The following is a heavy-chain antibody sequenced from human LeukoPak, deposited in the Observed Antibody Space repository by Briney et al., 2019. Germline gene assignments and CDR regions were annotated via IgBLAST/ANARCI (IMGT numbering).Heavy chain of an antibody. CDR2: ITSGSTYI. CDR1: GFSFSNYN. Sequence: GGSLRPSCAASGFSFSNYNMNWVRQAPGKGLEWVSSITSGSTYIFHADSVKGRFTISRDDSKNSLYLQMNSLRVEDTAVYYCARYSGTYRDYWGQGTMVTVSS. V-gene: IGHV3-21*01. CDR3: ARYSGTYRDY. D-gene: IGHD1-26*01. J-gene: IGHJ4*02.